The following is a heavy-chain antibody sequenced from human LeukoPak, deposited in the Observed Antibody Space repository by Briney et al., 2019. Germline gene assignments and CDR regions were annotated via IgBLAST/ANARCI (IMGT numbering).Heavy chain of an antibody. Sequence: GRSLRLSCAASGFTFSSYAMHWVRQAPGKGLEWVAVISYDGSNKYYADSVKGRFTISRDNSKNTLYLQMNSLRAGDTAVYYCARVGGCSGGSCYPSYYYYGMDVWGQGTTVTVSS. V-gene: IGHV3-30*04. CDR2: ISYDGSNK. CDR1: GFTFSSYA. J-gene: IGHJ6*02. D-gene: IGHD2-15*01. CDR3: ARVGGCSGGSCYPSYYYYGMDV.